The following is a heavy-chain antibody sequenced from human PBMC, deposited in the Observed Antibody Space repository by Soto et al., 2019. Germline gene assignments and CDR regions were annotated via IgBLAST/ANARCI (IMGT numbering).Heavy chain of an antibody. CDR1: GHTLTEFS. V-gene: IGHV1-69*01. D-gene: IGHD3-22*01. J-gene: IGHJ4*02. CDR3: ATPGGSGSLYYFDY. CDR2: IIPIFGTA. Sequence: SVTVSCKICGHTLTEFSIHWVRQAPGQGLEWMGGIIPIFGTANYAQKFQGRVTITADESTSTAYMELSSLRSEDTAVYYCATPGGSGSLYYFDYWGQGTLVTVSS.